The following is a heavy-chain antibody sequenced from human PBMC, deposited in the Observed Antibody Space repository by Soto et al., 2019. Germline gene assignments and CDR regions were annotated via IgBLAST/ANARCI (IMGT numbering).Heavy chain of an antibody. CDR2: ISGDSSSYI. D-gene: IGHD6-6*01. Sequence: LRLSCAASGFTFSNYAMSWVRQAPGKGLEWVSAISGDSSSYIYYADSVKGRFTISRDNAKNSLYLQMNSLRAEDTAVYYCARDAIEYSSSPSPYYYYYGMDVWGQGTTVTVSS. V-gene: IGHV3-21*01. J-gene: IGHJ6*02. CDR1: GFTFSNYA. CDR3: ARDAIEYSSSPSPYYYYYGMDV.